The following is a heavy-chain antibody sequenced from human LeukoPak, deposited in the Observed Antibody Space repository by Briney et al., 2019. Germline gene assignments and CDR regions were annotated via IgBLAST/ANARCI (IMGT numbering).Heavy chain of an antibody. CDR1: GYTFTSYG. Sequence: ASVKVSWKASGYTFTSYGISWVRQAPGQGLEWMGWISAYNGNTTYAQKLQGRVTMTTDTSTSTAYMELRSLRSDDTAVYYCARGSVGYCSGGSCYLWFDPWGQGTLVTVSS. V-gene: IGHV1-18*01. CDR2: ISAYNGNT. CDR3: ARGSVGYCSGGSCYLWFDP. D-gene: IGHD2-15*01. J-gene: IGHJ5*02.